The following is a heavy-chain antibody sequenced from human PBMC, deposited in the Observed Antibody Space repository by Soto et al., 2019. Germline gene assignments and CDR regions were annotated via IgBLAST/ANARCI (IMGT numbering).Heavy chain of an antibody. CDR2: IYYSGST. D-gene: IGHD6-19*01. J-gene: IGHJ4*02. V-gene: IGHV4-59*01. CDR1: GVSISSYY. Sequence: SETLSLTCTVSGVSISSYYWSWIRQPPGKGLEWIGYIYYSGSTNYNPSLKSRVTISVDTSKNQFSLKLTSVTAAVTAVYYCARQYSSAWLFDYWGQGTLVTVSS. CDR3: ARQYSSAWLFDY.